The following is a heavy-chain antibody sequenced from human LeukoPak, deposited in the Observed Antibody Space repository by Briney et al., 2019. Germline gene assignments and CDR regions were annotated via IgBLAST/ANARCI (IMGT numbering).Heavy chain of an antibody. Sequence: GGSLRLSCAASGFTFSSYAMSWVRQAPGKGLEWVSAISGSGGSTYYADSVKGRFTISRDNSKNTLYLQMNSLRAEDTAVYYCARDMAPDDYGDYGPLDYWGQGTLVTVSS. CDR1: GFTFSSYA. CDR2: ISGSGGST. J-gene: IGHJ4*02. D-gene: IGHD4-17*01. V-gene: IGHV3-23*01. CDR3: ARDMAPDDYGDYGPLDY.